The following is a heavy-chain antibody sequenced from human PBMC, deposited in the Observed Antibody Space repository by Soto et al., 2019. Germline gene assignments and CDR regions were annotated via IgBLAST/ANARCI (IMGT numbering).Heavy chain of an antibody. CDR1: GFTVSNNY. CDR3: ATRGGGGGY. V-gene: IGHV3-53*01. J-gene: IGHJ4*02. Sequence: EVQLVESGGGLIQPGGSLRLSCAVSGFTVSNNYMSWVRQAPGKGLEGVSVIYSGGYTAYGDSVKGRFTISRDNSKNTLYLKRKSRGAADPAVFYWATRGGGGGYWGQGTLVTVSS. CDR2: IYSGGYT. D-gene: IGHD3-10*01.